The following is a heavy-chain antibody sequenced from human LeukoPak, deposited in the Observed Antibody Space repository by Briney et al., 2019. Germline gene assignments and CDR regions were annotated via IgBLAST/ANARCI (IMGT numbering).Heavy chain of an antibody. J-gene: IGHJ5*02. V-gene: IGHV4-4*07. Sequence: SSETLSLTCTVSGGSISRYYWSWIRQPAGKALEWIGRIYTSGSTNYNPSLKSRVTMSVDTSKNQFSLKLSSVTAADTAVYYCARAGYSSGWYAFDPWGQGTLVTVSS. CDR3: ARAGYSSGWYAFDP. CDR1: GGSISRYY. CDR2: IYTSGST. D-gene: IGHD6-19*01.